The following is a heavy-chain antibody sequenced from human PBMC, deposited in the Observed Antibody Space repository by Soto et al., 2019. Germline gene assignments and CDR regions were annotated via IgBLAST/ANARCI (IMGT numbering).Heavy chain of an antibody. D-gene: IGHD6-13*01. CDR1: GGSISSGGYS. CDR3: ASSHAGAHITAAVH. V-gene: IGHV4-30-2*01. CDR2: IDHSGST. J-gene: IGHJ4*02. Sequence: QLQLQESGSGLVKPSQTLSLTCAVSGGSISSGGYSWSWIRQPPGKGLEGIGYIDHSGSTYYNPSIQSRVTISVDRSKNQVSLKLSSVTAADTAVYYCASSHAGAHITAAVHWGQGTLVTVSS.